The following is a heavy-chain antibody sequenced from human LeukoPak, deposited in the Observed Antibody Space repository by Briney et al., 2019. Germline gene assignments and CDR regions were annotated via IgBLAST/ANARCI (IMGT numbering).Heavy chain of an antibody. V-gene: IGHV4-61*02. D-gene: IGHD5-24*01. CDR1: GGSISSGSYY. Sequence: SETLSLTCTVSGGSISSGSYYWSWLRQPAGKGLEWIGRIYTSGSTNYNPSLKSRVTISVDTSKHQFSLKLSSVTAADTAVYYCARERRWLQSVPPDAFDIWGQGTMVTVSS. J-gene: IGHJ3*02. CDR2: IYTSGST. CDR3: ARERRWLQSVPPDAFDI.